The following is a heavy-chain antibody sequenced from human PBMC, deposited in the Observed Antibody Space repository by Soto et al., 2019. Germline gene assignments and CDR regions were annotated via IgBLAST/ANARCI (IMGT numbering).Heavy chain of an antibody. J-gene: IGHJ4*02. Sequence: QVHLVQSGAEVKKPGSSVKVSCKASGGTFSTSGISWVRQAPGQGLEWVGRIVPLLGTANYAQRVQGRVTITADESTSTAYMELSSLRSEDTAVYDCAREYSSGWSGYWGQGTLVAVSS. D-gene: IGHD6-19*01. CDR1: GGTFSTSG. CDR3: AREYSSGWSGY. V-gene: IGHV1-69*01. CDR2: IVPLLGTA.